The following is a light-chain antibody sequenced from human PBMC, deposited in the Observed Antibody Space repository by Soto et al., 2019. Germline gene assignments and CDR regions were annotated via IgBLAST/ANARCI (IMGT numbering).Light chain of an antibody. CDR3: QQYNSYS. J-gene: IGKJ1*01. CDR2: DAS. Sequence: DIQMTKKTSALSASVGDRVAITCRASQSIKTWLSWYQRKPGRAPNLLIYDASNLQSGVPSRFSGSGSGTEFTPTISSLQPDDFATYYFQQYNSYSFGQ. CDR1: QSIKTW. V-gene: IGKV1-5*01.